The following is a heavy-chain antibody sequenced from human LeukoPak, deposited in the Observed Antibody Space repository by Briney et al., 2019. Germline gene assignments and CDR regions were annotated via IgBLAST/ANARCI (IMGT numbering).Heavy chain of an antibody. D-gene: IGHD5-18*01. CDR3: ARGEGYNYGYIDY. Sequence: GGSLRLSCAASGFTVSSNYMSWVRQAPGKGLEWVSVIYSGDITYYADSVKGRFTISRDNSKNTLYLQMNSLRAEDTAVYYRARGEGYNYGYIDYWGQGTLVTVSS. V-gene: IGHV3-53*01. J-gene: IGHJ4*02. CDR1: GFTVSSNY. CDR2: IYSGDIT.